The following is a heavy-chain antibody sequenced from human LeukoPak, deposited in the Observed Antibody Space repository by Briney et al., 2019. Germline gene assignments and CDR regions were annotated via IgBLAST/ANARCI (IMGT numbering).Heavy chain of an antibody. CDR2: TRNKANSYTT. J-gene: IGHJ6*03. CDR3: ARASTLRYFDWLSTTQAYYYYMDV. D-gene: IGHD3-9*01. V-gene: IGHV3-72*01. Sequence: PGGSLRLSCAASGFTFSDHYMDWVRQAPGKGLEWVGRTRNKANSYTTEYAASVKGRFTISRDDSKNSLYLQMNSLQTEDTAVYYCARASTLRYFDWLSTTQAYYYYMDVWGKGTTVTVSS. CDR1: GFTFSDHY.